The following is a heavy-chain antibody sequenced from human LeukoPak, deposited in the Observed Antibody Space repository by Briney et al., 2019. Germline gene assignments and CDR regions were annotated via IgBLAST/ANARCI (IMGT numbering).Heavy chain of an antibody. CDR3: ARGAVAGNNWFDP. V-gene: IGHV1-2*02. D-gene: IGHD6-19*01. CDR2: IIPNSGGT. J-gene: IGHJ5*02. Sequence: ASVKVSCKTSGYTFTDYYMHWVRQAPGQGLEWMGWIIPNSGGTNYAQKFQGRVTMARDTSISTAYMELSRLRSDDTAVYYCARGAVAGNNWFDPWGQGTLVTVSS. CDR1: GYTFTDYY.